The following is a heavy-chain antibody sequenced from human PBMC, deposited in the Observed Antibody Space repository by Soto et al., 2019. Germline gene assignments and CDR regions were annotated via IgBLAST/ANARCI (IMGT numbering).Heavy chain of an antibody. CDR2: INAGNGNT. V-gene: IGHV1-3*01. CDR3: ARFEVVVAATPYYYRMDV. Sequence: ASVKVSCKASGYTFTSYAMHWVRQAPGQRLEWMGWINAGNGNTKYSQKFQGRVTITRDTSASTAYMELSSLRSEDTAVYYCARFEVVVAATPYYYRMDVWGQGTTVTVSS. J-gene: IGHJ6*02. D-gene: IGHD2-15*01. CDR1: GYTFTSYA.